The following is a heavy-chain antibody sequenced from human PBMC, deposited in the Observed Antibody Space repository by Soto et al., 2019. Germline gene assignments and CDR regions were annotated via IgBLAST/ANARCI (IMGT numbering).Heavy chain of an antibody. Sequence: GASVKVSCKASGYTFTGYYMHWVRQAPGQGLEWMGWINPNSGGTNYAQKFQGRVTMTRDTSISTAYMELSRLRSDDTAVYYCASVTAMVESPDYYGMDVWGQGTTVTVSS. D-gene: IGHD5-18*01. V-gene: IGHV1-2*02. CDR3: ASVTAMVESPDYYGMDV. CDR1: GYTFTGYY. CDR2: INPNSGGT. J-gene: IGHJ6*02.